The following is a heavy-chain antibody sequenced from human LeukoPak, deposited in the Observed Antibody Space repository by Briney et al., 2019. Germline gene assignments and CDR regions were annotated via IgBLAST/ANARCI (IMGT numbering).Heavy chain of an antibody. D-gene: IGHD1-1*01. CDR1: GFTFSSYG. Sequence: GGSLRLSCAASGFTFSSYGMHWVRQAPGKGLEWVAFIRYDGSNKYYADSVKGRFTISRDNSKNSLYLQMNSLRAEDTAVYYCARDGVGDDNDPEIDYYYMDVWGKGTTVTVSS. J-gene: IGHJ6*03. V-gene: IGHV3-30*02. CDR2: IRYDGSNK. CDR3: ARDGVGDDNDPEIDYYYMDV.